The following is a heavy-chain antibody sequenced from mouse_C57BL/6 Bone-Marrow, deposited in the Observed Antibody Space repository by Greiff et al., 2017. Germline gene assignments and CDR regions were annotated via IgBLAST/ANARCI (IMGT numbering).Heavy chain of an antibody. J-gene: IGHJ2*01. D-gene: IGHD2-1*01. V-gene: IGHV1-81*01. CDR2: IHPSSGDT. CDR1: GYTFTSYG. Sequence: QVQLQQSGAELVRPGASVKLSCKASGYTFTSYGISWVKQRPGQGLEWIGEIHPSSGDTNYNQKFKGKATLTVDKSSSTAYMQLRSLTSADSAVYSCANYYGNCAYCFDYWGQGTTVTVSA. CDR3: ANYYGNCAYCFDY.